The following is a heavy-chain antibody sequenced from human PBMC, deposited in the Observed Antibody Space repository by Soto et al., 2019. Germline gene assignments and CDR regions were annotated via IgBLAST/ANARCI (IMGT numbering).Heavy chain of an antibody. J-gene: IGHJ4*02. CDR2: IVVGSGNT. Sequence: SVKVSCKASGFTCTSSAVQWVRQARGQRLEWIGWIVVGSGNTNYAQKFQERVPITRDMSTSTAYMELSSLRSEDTAVYYCPAEATALRYFDWYNFDYWGQGPLVTVSS. CDR3: PAEATALRYFDWYNFDY. CDR1: GFTCTSSA. V-gene: IGHV1-58*01. D-gene: IGHD3-9*01.